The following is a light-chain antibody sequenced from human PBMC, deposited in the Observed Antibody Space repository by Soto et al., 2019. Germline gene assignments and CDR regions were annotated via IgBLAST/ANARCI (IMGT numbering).Light chain of an antibody. V-gene: IGKV1-5*01. CDR3: QQYNSFST. CDR1: QTVSEW. CDR2: DAS. Sequence: DIQMTQSPSTLAASVGDRVTITGRAIQTVSEWMAWYQQKPGKAPKLLIYDASSLESGVPSRFSGSGSGTEFTLTISSLQPDDSATYFCQQYNSFSTFGPGTKVEIK. J-gene: IGKJ1*01.